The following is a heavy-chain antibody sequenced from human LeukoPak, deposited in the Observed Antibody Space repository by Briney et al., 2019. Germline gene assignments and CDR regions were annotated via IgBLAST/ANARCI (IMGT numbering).Heavy chain of an antibody. Sequence: GLHCVANTKQPAIDKFYFDSVKRRFTISRDNAKTSLYLQMNSLRAEDTAVYYCARDLDYWGQGTLVTVSS. V-gene: IGHV3-7*03. CDR2: TKQPAIDK. J-gene: IGHJ4*02. CDR3: ARDLDY.